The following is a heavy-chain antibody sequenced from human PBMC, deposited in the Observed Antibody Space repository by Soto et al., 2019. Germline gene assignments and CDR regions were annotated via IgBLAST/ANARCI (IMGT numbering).Heavy chain of an antibody. CDR2: IKQDGSEK. V-gene: IGHV3-7*01. Sequence: EVQLVESGGGLVQPGGSLRLSCAASGFTFSSYWMSWVRQAPGKGLEWVANIKQDGSEKYYVDSVKGRFTISRDNVKNSLYLQMNSLRAEDTAVYYCAREGSLFMPRYGMDVWGQGTTVTVSS. J-gene: IGHJ6*02. CDR1: GFTFSSYW. D-gene: IGHD2-15*01. CDR3: AREGSLFMPRYGMDV.